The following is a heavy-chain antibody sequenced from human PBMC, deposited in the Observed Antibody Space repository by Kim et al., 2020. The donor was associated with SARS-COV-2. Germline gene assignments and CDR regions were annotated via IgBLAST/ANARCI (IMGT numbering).Heavy chain of an antibody. D-gene: IGHD3-10*01. V-gene: IGHV3-49*02. J-gene: IGHJ4*02. Sequence: YAASVKGRFTISRDDSKSIAYLQMNSLKTEDTAVYYCTRGRYGSGSYPDYWGQGTLVTVSS. CDR3: TRGRYGSGSYPDY.